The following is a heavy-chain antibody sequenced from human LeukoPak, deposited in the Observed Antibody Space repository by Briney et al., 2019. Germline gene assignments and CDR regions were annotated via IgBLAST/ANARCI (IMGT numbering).Heavy chain of an antibody. CDR1: GFPFGDYA. D-gene: IGHD3-22*01. Sequence: GALRLPFTASGFPFGDYAMSWFRQAPGKGLEWVGFIRSKAYGGTTEYAASVKGRFTISRDDSKSIAYLQMNSLKTEDTAVYYCTRAYDSSGYYYLHFDYWGQGTLVTVSS. V-gene: IGHV3-49*03. J-gene: IGHJ4*02. CDR2: IRSKAYGGTT. CDR3: TRAYDSSGYYYLHFDY.